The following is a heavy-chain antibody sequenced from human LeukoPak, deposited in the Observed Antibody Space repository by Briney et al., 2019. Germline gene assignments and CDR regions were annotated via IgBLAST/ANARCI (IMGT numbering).Heavy chain of an antibody. D-gene: IGHD6-19*01. CDR1: GGTFSSYA. CDR3: ASSGYSSGWYFDY. J-gene: IGHJ4*02. Sequence: SSVKVSCKASGGTFSSYAISWVRQAPGQGLEWMGRIIPILGIANYAQKFQGRVTITADKSTSTAYMELSSLRSEDTAVYYCASSGYSSGWYFDYWGQGTLVTVSS. CDR2: IIPILGIA. V-gene: IGHV1-69*04.